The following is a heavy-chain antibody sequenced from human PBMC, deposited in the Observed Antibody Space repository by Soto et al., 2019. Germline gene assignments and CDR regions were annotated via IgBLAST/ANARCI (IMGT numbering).Heavy chain of an antibody. J-gene: IGHJ6*03. V-gene: IGHV1-58*02. D-gene: IGHD3-3*01. Sequence: GASVKVSCKASGFTFTSSAMQWVRQARGQRLEWIGWIVVGSGNTNYAQKFQERVTITGDMSTSTAYMELSSLRSEDTAVYYCAAESGGLEWSIGYMDVWGKGTTVTVS. CDR1: GFTFTSSA. CDR3: AAESGGLEWSIGYMDV. CDR2: IVVGSGNT.